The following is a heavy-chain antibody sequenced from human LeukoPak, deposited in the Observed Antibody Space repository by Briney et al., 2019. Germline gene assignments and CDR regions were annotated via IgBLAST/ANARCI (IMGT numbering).Heavy chain of an antibody. J-gene: IGHJ4*02. CDR3: EKALTAYFYDSSGYYLFDY. D-gene: IGHD3-22*01. V-gene: IGHV3-23*01. CDR2: ISGSGGTT. Sequence: GGSLRLSCAAPGFTFSSYAMSWVRQAPGKGLEWVSTISGSGGTTYYAASVKGRFTISRDNAKNTLYLKMNSLSAEDTAVYYCEKALTAYFYDSSGYYLFDYWGQGTLVTVSS. CDR1: GFTFSSYA.